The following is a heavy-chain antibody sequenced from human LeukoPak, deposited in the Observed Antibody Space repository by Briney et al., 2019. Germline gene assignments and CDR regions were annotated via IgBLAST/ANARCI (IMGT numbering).Heavy chain of an antibody. D-gene: IGHD3-10*01. CDR3: ARDRSSGFQGTFDY. J-gene: IGHJ4*02. CDR1: GFTFSSYS. CDR2: ISSSSRTI. V-gene: IGHV3-48*02. Sequence: GSLRLSCAASGFTFSSYSMNWVRQAPGKGLEWVAYISSSSRTIYYADSVKGRFTISRDNVKNSLYLQMNSLRDDDTAIYFCARDRSSGFQGTFDYWGQGTLVTVSS.